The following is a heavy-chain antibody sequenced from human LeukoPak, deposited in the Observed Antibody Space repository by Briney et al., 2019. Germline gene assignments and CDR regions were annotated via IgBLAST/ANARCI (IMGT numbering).Heavy chain of an antibody. D-gene: IGHD3-16*01. CDR3: ARWGGAPTRSFTPTSDY. V-gene: IGHV5-51*01. J-gene: IGHJ4*02. CDR1: GYSFTSYW. CDR2: IYPGDSDT. Sequence: GESLKISCKGSGYSFTSYWIGWVRQMPGKGLEWMGIIYPGDSDTRYSPSFQGQVTISADKSISTAYLQWSSLKAPDTAMYYCARWGGAPTRSFTPTSDYWGQGTLVTVSS.